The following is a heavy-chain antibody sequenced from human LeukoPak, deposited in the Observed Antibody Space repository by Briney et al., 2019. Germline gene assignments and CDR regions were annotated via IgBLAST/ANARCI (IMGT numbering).Heavy chain of an antibody. D-gene: IGHD5-18*01. CDR3: ARAATKDTAMVLGPYYFDY. V-gene: IGHV4-34*01. CDR1: GGSFSGYY. CDR2: INHSGST. Sequence: SETLSLTCAVYGGSFSGYYWSWIRQPPGKGLEWIGKINHSGSTNYNPSLKSRVTISVDTSKNQFSLKLSSVTAADTAVYYCARAATKDTAMVLGPYYFDYWGQGTLVTVSS. J-gene: IGHJ4*02.